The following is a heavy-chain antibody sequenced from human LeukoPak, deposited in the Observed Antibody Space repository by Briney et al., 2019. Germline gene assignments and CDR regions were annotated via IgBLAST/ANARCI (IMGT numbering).Heavy chain of an antibody. J-gene: IGHJ4*02. V-gene: IGHV3-15*01. CDR2: IKSKTAGGTI. Sequence: GGSLRLSCAASGFTFSDAWMSWVRQAPGKGLEWVGRIKSKTAGGTIDYAAPVKGRFTISRDDSQNTLYLQMNSLKTEDTAVYYCIKAAAGLFDYWDQGTLVTVSS. D-gene: IGHD6-13*01. CDR3: IKAAAGLFDY. CDR1: GFTFSDAW.